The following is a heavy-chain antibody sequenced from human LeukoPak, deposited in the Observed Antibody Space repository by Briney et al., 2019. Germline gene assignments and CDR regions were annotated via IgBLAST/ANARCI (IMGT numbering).Heavy chain of an antibody. CDR1: GFAVSSKY. J-gene: IGHJ4*02. D-gene: IGHD6-19*01. CDR2: IKQDGSEK. CDR3: ARDGVAVAGTFDY. Sequence: GGSLRLSCAASGFAVSSKYMNWVRQAPGKGLEWVANIKQDGSEKYYVDSVKGRFTISRDNAKNSLYLQMNSLRAEDTAVYYCARDGVAVAGTFDYWGQGTLVTVSS. V-gene: IGHV3-7*01.